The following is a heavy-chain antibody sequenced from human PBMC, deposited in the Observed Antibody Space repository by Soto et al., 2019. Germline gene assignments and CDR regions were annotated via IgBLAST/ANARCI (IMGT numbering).Heavy chain of an antibody. Sequence: ASVKVSCKASGYTFTSYYMHWVRQAPGQGLEWMGIINPSGGSTSYAQKFQGRVTMTRDTSTSTVYMELSSLRSEDTAVYYCARDLYREVAGNAGRYYYGMDVWGQGTTVTVSS. CDR3: ARDLYREVAGNAGRYYYGMDV. V-gene: IGHV1-46*01. J-gene: IGHJ6*02. CDR1: GYTFTSYY. D-gene: IGHD6-19*01. CDR2: INPSGGST.